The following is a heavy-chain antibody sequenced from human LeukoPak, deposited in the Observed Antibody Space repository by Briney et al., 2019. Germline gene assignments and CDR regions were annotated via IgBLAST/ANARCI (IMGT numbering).Heavy chain of an antibody. D-gene: IGHD6-13*01. CDR2: IYYSGST. V-gene: IGHV4-39*01. CDR1: GGSISSSSYY. Sequence: SETLSLTCTVSGGSISSSSYYWGWIRQPPGKGLEWIGSIYYSGSTYYNPSLKSRVTISVDMSKNQFSLKLSSVTAADTAVYYCARGFRRVRQQLARSFDYWGQGTLVTVSS. J-gene: IGHJ4*02. CDR3: ARGFRRVRQQLARSFDY.